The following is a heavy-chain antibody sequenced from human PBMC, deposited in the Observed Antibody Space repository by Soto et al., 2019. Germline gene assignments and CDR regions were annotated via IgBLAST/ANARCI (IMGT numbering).Heavy chain of an antibody. CDR2: IWYDGSNK. Sequence: GGSLRLSCAASGFTFSSYGMHWVRQAPGKGLEWVAVIWYDGSNKYYADSVKGRFTISRDNSKNTLYLQMNSLRAEDTAVYYCARDQDNDSSAMGPWGQGTLVTVSS. CDR1: GFTFSSYG. D-gene: IGHD3-22*01. CDR3: ARDQDNDSSAMGP. J-gene: IGHJ5*02. V-gene: IGHV3-33*01.